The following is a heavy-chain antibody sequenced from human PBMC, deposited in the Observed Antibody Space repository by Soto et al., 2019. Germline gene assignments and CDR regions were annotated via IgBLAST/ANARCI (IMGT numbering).Heavy chain of an antibody. J-gene: IGHJ6*02. CDR1: GFMFEDYA. D-gene: IGHD3-16*02. Sequence: GGSLRLSCAASGFMFEDYAMHWVRQAPGKGLEWVSGISWNSGSIAYADSVKGRFIISRDNAKNSLYLQMNSLRTEDTALYYCAADIGMDDFRLLSYCMDFWGQGTMVTVSS. CDR2: ISWNSGSI. V-gene: IGHV3-9*01. CDR3: AADIGMDDFRLLSYCMDF.